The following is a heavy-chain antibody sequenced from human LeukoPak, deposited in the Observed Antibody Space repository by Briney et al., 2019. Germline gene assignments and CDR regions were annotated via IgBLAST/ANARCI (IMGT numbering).Heavy chain of an antibody. CDR3: ASGSLWSGILEE. CDR1: GFTFSSYM. Sequence: GGSLRLSCAASGFTFSSYMMTWIRQAPGKGLEWVGNIKPDGGEKFYVHSVRGRFTISRDNAKNSLYLQMTSLRAEDTAVYYCASGSLWSGILEEWGQGTLVIVSS. D-gene: IGHD3-3*01. J-gene: IGHJ4*02. CDR2: IKPDGGEK. V-gene: IGHV3-7*01.